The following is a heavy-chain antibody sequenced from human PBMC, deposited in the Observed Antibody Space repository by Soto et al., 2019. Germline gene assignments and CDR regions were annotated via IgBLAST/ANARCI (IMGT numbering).Heavy chain of an antibody. V-gene: IGHV3-30*04. J-gene: IGHJ6*01. CDR3: ARGCSSSDCYTNYYYYYGMDV. CDR1: GFTFSSFA. D-gene: IGHD2-2*02. Sequence: QVQLVESGGGVVQPGRSLRLSCAASGFTFSSFAMHWARQAPGKGLEWVAFISYDGRKNSYADSVKGRFTVSRDNFKNTVYLQMNSLRAEETAVYYCARGCSSSDCYTNYYYYYGMDVWGHGTTVTVSS. CDR2: ISYDGRKN.